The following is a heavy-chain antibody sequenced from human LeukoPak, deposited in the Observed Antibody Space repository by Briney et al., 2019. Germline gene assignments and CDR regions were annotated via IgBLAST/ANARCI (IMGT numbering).Heavy chain of an antibody. CDR1: GFTFSSYS. CDR3: ARDKIGVCTD. Sequence: GGSLRLSCAASGFTFSSYSMNWVRQAPGKGLEWVSGINWNGGSTGYADSVKGRFTISRDNAKNSLYLQMNSLRAEDTALYHCARDKIGVCTDWGQGTLVTVSS. D-gene: IGHD2-8*01. V-gene: IGHV3-20*01. J-gene: IGHJ4*02. CDR2: INWNGGST.